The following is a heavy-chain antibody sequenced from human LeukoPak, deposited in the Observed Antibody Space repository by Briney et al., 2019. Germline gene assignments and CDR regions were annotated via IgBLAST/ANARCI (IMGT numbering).Heavy chain of an antibody. CDR3: ARDLLPYYYDSSGSGDY. CDR1: GFTFSSYA. J-gene: IGHJ4*02. D-gene: IGHD3-22*01. CDR2: ISYDGSNK. Sequence: PGGSLRLSCAASGFTFSSYAMHWVRQAPGKGLEWVAVISYDGSNKYYADSVKGRFTISRDNSKNTLYLQMNSLRAEDTAVYYYARDLLPYYYDSSGSGDYWGQGTLVTVSS. V-gene: IGHV3-30-3*01.